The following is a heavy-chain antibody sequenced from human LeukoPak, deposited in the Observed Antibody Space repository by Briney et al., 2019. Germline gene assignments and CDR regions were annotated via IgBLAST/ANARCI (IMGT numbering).Heavy chain of an antibody. J-gene: IGHJ4*02. Sequence: GGSLRLSCAASGVTFSSYSMNWVRQAPGKGLEWVSSISSSSSYIYYADSVKGRFTISRDNAKNSVYLQMNSLRAEDTAVYYCARGGFYWNDPIDYWGQGTLVTVSS. CDR3: ARGGFYWNDPIDY. CDR2: ISSSSSYI. CDR1: GVTFSSYS. V-gene: IGHV3-21*01. D-gene: IGHD1-1*01.